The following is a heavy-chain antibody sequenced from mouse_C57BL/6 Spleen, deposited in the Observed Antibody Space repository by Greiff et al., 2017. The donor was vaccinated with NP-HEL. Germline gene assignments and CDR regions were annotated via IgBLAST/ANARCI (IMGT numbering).Heavy chain of an antibody. CDR3: GLFYDGYYHEAMDY. Sequence: EVQLQQSGPELVKPGASVKISCKASGYSFTDYNMNWVKQSNGKSLEWIGVINPNYGTTSYNQKFKGKATLTVDQSSSTAYMQLNSLTSEDSAVYYCGLFYDGYYHEAMDYWGQGTSVTVSS. J-gene: IGHJ4*01. CDR1: GYSFTDYN. V-gene: IGHV1-39*01. CDR2: INPNYGTT. D-gene: IGHD2-3*01.